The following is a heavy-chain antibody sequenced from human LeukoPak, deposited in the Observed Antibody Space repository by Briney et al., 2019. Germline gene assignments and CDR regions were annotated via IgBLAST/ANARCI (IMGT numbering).Heavy chain of an antibody. CDR3: ARGAYYYDSSDPFDP. J-gene: IGHJ5*02. V-gene: IGHV1-18*01. D-gene: IGHD3-22*01. Sequence: ASVKVSCKASGYTFTSYGISWVRQAPGQGLEWMGWISAYNGNTNYAQKLQGRVTMTTDTSTSTAYMELRSLRSDDTAVYYCARGAYYYDSSDPFDPWGQGTLVTVSS. CDR1: GYTFTSYG. CDR2: ISAYNGNT.